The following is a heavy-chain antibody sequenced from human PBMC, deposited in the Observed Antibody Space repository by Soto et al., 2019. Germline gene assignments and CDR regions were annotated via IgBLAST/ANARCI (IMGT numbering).Heavy chain of an antibody. CDR1: GFKFDDYG. D-gene: IGHD7-27*01. J-gene: IGHJ6*02. V-gene: IGHV3-43*01. CDR3: VNVAGVYGMDV. CDR2: INWDGRAQ. Sequence: GGSLRLSCVASGFKFDDYGLHWVRQTAEKGLEWISLINWDGRAQKYGDSVTGGFTVSRDNREKALYLQMNILRPEDSALYYCVNVAGVYGMDVWGRGTMVTVSS.